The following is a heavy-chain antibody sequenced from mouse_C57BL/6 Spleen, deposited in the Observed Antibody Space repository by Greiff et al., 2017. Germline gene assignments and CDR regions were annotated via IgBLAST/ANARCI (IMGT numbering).Heavy chain of an antibody. V-gene: IGHV1-5*01. CDR3: TKIYYGNYGYFDV. CDR2: IYPGNSDT. Sequence: EVQLQQSGTVLARPGASVKMSCKTSGYTFTSYWMHWVKQRPGQGLEWIGAIYPGNSDTSYNQKFKGKAKLTAVTSASTAYMELSSLTNEDSAVYYCTKIYYGNYGYFDVWGTGTTVTVSS. CDR1: GYTFTSYW. D-gene: IGHD2-1*01. J-gene: IGHJ1*03.